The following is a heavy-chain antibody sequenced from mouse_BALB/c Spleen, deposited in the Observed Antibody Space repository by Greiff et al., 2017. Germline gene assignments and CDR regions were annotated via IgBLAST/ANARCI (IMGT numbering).Heavy chain of an antibody. V-gene: IGHV2-9*02. J-gene: IGHJ2*01. Sequence: VQLVESGPGLVAPSQSLSITCTVSGFSLTRYGVHWVRQPPGKGLEWLGVIWAGGSTNYNSALISRLSISKDNSKSQVFLKMNSLQYDDTALYCCARVPGSGGYWGQGTTLTVSS. CDR2: IWAGGST. CDR3: ARVPGSGGY. CDR1: GFSLTRYG.